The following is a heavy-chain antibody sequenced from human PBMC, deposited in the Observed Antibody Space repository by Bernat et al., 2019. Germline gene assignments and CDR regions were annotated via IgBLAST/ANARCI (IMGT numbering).Heavy chain of an antibody. CDR1: AGSINSNNYF. J-gene: IGHJ6*03. D-gene: IGHD3-10*01. V-gene: IGHV4-39*07. CDR2: IYYSGST. CDR3: ARDGGSGPPYYYYMDV. Sequence: QLQLQESGPGLVKPSETLSLTCTVSAGSINSNNYFWGWIREPPGKGLEWIGYIYYSGSTYYNPSLKSRVTISVDTSKNQFSLKLSSVTAADTAVYYCARDGGSGPPYYYYMDVWGKGTTVTVSS.